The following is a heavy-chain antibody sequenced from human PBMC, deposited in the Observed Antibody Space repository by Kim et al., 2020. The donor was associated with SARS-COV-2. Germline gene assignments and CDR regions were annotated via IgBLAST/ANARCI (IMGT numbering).Heavy chain of an antibody. CDR1: GFTFSSYA. CDR2: ISYDGSNK. J-gene: IGHJ6*02. Sequence: GGSLRLSCAASGFTFSSYAMHWVRQAPGKGLEWVAVISYDGSNKYYADSVKGRFTISRDNSKNTLYLQMNSLRAEDTAVYYCARVFAVVPRGGYGMDVWGQGTTVTVSS. D-gene: IGHD2-15*01. CDR3: ARVFAVVPRGGYGMDV. V-gene: IGHV3-30*04.